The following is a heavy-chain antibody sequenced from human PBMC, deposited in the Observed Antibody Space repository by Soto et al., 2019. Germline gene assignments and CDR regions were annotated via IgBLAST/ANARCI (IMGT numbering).Heavy chain of an antibody. J-gene: IGHJ4*02. V-gene: IGHV3-7*01. CDR2: IKQDETEK. Sequence: GGSLRLSCAVSGFTFSSYWMSWVRQAPGKGLEWVANIKQDETEKYYVDSVKGRFTISRDNAKNSLYLQMNSLRAEDTAVYYCATRDYGDSEGEFDYWGQGTLVTVSS. CDR3: ATRDYGDSEGEFDY. CDR1: GFTFSSYW. D-gene: IGHD4-17*01.